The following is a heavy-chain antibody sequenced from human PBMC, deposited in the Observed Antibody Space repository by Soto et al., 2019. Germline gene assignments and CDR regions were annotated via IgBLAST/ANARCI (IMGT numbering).Heavy chain of an antibody. J-gene: IGHJ3*02. Sequence: ASVKVSCKASGYTFTSYGISWVRQAPGQGLEWMGWISAYNGNTNYAQKLQGRVTMTTDTSTSTAYMELRSLRSDDTAVYYCARKGYCSGGSCYSSGLNAFDIWGQGTMVTVSS. CDR1: GYTFTSYG. CDR2: ISAYNGNT. V-gene: IGHV1-18*01. D-gene: IGHD2-15*01. CDR3: ARKGYCSGGSCYSSGLNAFDI.